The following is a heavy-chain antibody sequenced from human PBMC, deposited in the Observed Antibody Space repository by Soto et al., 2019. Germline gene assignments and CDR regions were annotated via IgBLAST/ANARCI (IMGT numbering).Heavy chain of an antibody. CDR3: SRGILV. Sequence: QVQLQESGPGLVKPSQTLSLTCTVSGGSINSGGYCWSWIRQHPGKGLDWIGCISYGGSTSYNPSLXSXFTISVDTSKHQFSLKLTSVTAADTAVYYCSRGILVWGQGALITVSS. D-gene: IGHD5-18*01. V-gene: IGHV4-31*03. CDR2: ISYGGST. J-gene: IGHJ4*02. CDR1: GGSINSGGYC.